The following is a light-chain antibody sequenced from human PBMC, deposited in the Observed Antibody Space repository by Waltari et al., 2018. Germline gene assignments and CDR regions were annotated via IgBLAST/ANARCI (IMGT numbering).Light chain of an antibody. CDR1: QSISKY. Sequence: LTQSPGTLSLSPGERATLSCRASQSISKYLAWYQQKPGQAPSLLIYDASSRATGIPDRFSGSGSGTDFSLTISRLEPEDFAVYYCQKYGSLPATFGQGTKVEIK. CDR2: DAS. J-gene: IGKJ1*01. CDR3: QKYGSLPAT. V-gene: IGKV3-20*01.